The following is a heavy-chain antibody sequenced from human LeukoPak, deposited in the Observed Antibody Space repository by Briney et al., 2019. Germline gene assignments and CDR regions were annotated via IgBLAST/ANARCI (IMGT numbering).Heavy chain of an antibody. CDR3: ARHGSKDYYYYMDV. CDR2: INTNTGNP. Sequence: ASVKVSCKASGYTFTSYAMNWVRQAPGQGLEWMGWINTNTGNPTYAQGFTGRFVFSLDTSVSTAYLQISSLKAEDTAVYYCARHGSKDYYYYMDVWGKGTTVTVSS. CDR1: GYTFTSYA. V-gene: IGHV7-4-1*02. D-gene: IGHD4/OR15-4a*01. J-gene: IGHJ6*03.